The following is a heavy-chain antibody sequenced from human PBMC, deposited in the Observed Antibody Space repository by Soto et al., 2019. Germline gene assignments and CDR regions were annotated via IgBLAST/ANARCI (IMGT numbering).Heavy chain of an antibody. CDR1: GFTFSSYS. J-gene: IGHJ6*03. D-gene: IGHD3-9*01. CDR3: ASLTTDYYYYYMDV. Sequence: EVQLVESGGGWVQPGGSLRLSCAASGFTFSSYSMNWVRQAPGKGLEWVSYISSSSSTIYYADSVKGRFTISRDNAKNSLYLQMNSLRAEDTAVYYCASLTTDYYYYYMDVWGKGTTVTVSS. V-gene: IGHV3-48*01. CDR2: ISSSSSTI.